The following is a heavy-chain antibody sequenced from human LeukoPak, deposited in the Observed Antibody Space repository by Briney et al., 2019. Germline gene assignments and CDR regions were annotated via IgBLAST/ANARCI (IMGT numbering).Heavy chain of an antibody. D-gene: IGHD3-22*01. Sequence: ASVKVSCKVSGYTLTELSMHWVRQAPGKGLEWMGGFDPEDGETIYAQKFQGRVTMTEDTSTDTAYMELSSLRSEDTAVYYCARADYYDSSGYLLEVYYFDYWGQGTLVTVSS. CDR2: FDPEDGET. V-gene: IGHV1-24*01. J-gene: IGHJ4*02. CDR3: ARADYYDSSGYLLEVYYFDY. CDR1: GYTLTELS.